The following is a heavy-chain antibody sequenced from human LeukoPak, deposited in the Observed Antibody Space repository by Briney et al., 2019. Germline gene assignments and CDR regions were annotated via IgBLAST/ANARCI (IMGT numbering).Heavy chain of an antibody. V-gene: IGHV3-30-3*01. J-gene: IGHJ6*02. D-gene: IGHD2-2*02. Sequence: PGGSLRLSCAASGFTFSSYAMHWVRQAPGKGLEWVAVISYDGSNKYYADSVKGRFTISRDNSKNTLYLQMNSLRAEDTAVYYCARDPTDIVVVPAAIGYYYGMDVWGQGTTVTVSS. CDR1: GFTFSSYA. CDR2: ISYDGSNK. CDR3: ARDPTDIVVVPAAIGYYYGMDV.